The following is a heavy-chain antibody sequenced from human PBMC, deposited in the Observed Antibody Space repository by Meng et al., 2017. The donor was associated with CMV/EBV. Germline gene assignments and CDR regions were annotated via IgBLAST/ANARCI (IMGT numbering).Heavy chain of an antibody. J-gene: IGHJ4*02. CDR3: VTWLWFGELSGYYFDY. CDR2: IYYSGST. D-gene: IGHD3-10*01. CDR1: GGSISSSSYY. Sequence: QLQLPESGPGLVKPSETLSLTCTVSGGSISSSSYYWGWIRQPPGKGLEWIGSIYYSGSTYYNPSLKSRVTISVDTSKNQFSLKLSSVTAADTAVYYCVTWLWFGELSGYYFDYWGQGTLVTVSS. V-gene: IGHV4-39*07.